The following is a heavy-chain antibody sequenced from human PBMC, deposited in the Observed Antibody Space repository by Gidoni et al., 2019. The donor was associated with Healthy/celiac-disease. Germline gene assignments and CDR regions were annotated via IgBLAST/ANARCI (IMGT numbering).Heavy chain of an antibody. CDR2: IKSKTDGGTT. Sequence: EVQLVESGGGLVKPGGSLRLSCAASGFTFSNAWLSWVRQAPGKGLEWVGRIKSKTDGGTTDYAAPVKGRFTISRDDSKNTLYLQMNSLKTEDTAVYYCTTGESSSWPYYYYYYGMDVWGQGTTVTVSS. D-gene: IGHD6-13*01. CDR3: TTGESSSWPYYYYYYGMDV. CDR1: GFTFSNAW. V-gene: IGHV3-15*01. J-gene: IGHJ6*02.